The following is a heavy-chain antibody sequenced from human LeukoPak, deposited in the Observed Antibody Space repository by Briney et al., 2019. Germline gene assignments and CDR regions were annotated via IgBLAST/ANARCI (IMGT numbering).Heavy chain of an antibody. CDR3: ARDLRFYDSSGYYPGFDY. V-gene: IGHV3-48*03. CDR1: GFTFSSYE. J-gene: IGHJ4*02. Sequence: GGSLRLSCAASGFTFSSYEMNWVRQAPGKGLEWVSYISSSGSTIYYADSVKGRFTISRDNAKNSLYLQMNSLRAEDTAVYYCARDLRFYDSSGYYPGFDYWGQGTPVTVSS. D-gene: IGHD3-22*01. CDR2: ISSSGSTI.